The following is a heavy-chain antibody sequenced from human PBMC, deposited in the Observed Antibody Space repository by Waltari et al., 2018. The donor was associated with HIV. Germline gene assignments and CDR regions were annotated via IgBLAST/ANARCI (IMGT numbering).Heavy chain of an antibody. Sequence: EVQLVESGAGLVQPGGSLRRACAAPGFTFSSYPMHWVRQAPGKRLEYVSSISSDGANTYYANSVKGRFTISRDNSKNTLYLQMGDLRAEDMAVYFCARRQGPYDYWGRGTLVTVSS. J-gene: IGHJ4*02. CDR3: ARRQGPYDY. CDR2: ISSDGANT. V-gene: IGHV3-64*01. CDR1: GFTFSSYP.